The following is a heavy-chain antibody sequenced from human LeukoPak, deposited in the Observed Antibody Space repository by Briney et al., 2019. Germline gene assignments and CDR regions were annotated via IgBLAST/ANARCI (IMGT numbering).Heavy chain of an antibody. J-gene: IGHJ6*03. CDR3: ARRGHCTNGVCYSNYYYYMDV. Sequence: GESLKISCKGSGCSFTSYWIGWVRQMPGKGLEWMGIIYPDDSDTRYSPSFEGQVIISVDKSISTAYLQWSSLKASDTAMYYCARRGHCTNGVCYSNYYYYMDVWGKGTTVTVSS. CDR1: GCSFTSYW. V-gene: IGHV5-51*01. D-gene: IGHD2-8*01. CDR2: IYPDDSDT.